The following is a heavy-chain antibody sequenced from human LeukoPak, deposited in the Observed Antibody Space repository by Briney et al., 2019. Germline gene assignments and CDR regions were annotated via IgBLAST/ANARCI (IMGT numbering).Heavy chain of an antibody. D-gene: IGHD3-22*01. V-gene: IGHV1-2*02. CDR1: GYTFTGYY. CDR2: INPNSGGT. Sequence: GASVKVSCKASGYTFTGYYMHWVRQAPGQGLEWMGWINPNSGGTNYAQKFQGRVTMTRDTSISTAYMELSRLRSDDTAAYYCARGGLNYYDSSGYYDYWGQGTLVTVSS. CDR3: ARGGLNYYDSSGYYDY. J-gene: IGHJ4*02.